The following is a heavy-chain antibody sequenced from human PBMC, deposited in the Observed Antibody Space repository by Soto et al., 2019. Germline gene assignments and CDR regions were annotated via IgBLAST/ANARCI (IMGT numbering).Heavy chain of an antibody. V-gene: IGHV3-64D*08. CDR1: GFAFSSYA. CDR2: ISSNGGST. Sequence: GGSLRLSCSASGFAFSSYAMHWVRQAPGKGLEYVSAISSNGGSTYYADSVKGRFTISRDNSKNTLYLQMSSLRAEDTAVYYCVKDQDIHATWLLNSWGQGTLVTVSS. D-gene: IGHD2-15*01. J-gene: IGHJ4*02. CDR3: VKDQDIHATWLLNS.